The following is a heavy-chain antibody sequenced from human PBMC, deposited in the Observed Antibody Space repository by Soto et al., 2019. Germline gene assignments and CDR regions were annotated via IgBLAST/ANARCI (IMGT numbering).Heavy chain of an antibody. CDR2: IYYSGST. D-gene: IGHD2-2*01. V-gene: IGHV4-31*03. Sequence: QVQLQESGPGLVKPSQTLSLTCTVSGGSISSGGYYWSWIRQHPGKGLEWIGYIYYSGSTYYNPSLKSRVNISVDTSKNQFSLKLSSVTAADTAVYYCARSLGYCSSTSCYLGSYYYYYYMDVWGKGTTVTVSS. CDR1: GGSISSGGYY. CDR3: ARSLGYCSSTSCYLGSYYYYYYMDV. J-gene: IGHJ6*03.